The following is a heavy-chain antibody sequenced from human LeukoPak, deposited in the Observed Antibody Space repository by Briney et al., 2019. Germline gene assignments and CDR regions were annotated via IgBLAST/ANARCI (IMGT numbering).Heavy chain of an antibody. CDR1: GFTFSSSW. V-gene: IGHV3-74*01. J-gene: IGHJ4*02. CDR2: VSGDGSST. D-gene: IGHD2-2*01. Sequence: GGSLRLSCAASGFTFSSSWMHWVRQAPGKGLVWVSRVSGDGSSTNYADSVKGRFTISRDNAKNTLYLQMNSLRAEDTAVYYCARSAYGASRSDYWGPGTLVTVSS. CDR3: ARSAYGASRSDY.